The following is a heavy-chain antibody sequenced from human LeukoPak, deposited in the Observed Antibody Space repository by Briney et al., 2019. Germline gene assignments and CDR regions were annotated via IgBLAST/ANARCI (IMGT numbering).Heavy chain of an antibody. CDR3: ARGSITYYYYYMDV. D-gene: IGHD4-11*01. J-gene: IGHJ6*03. Sequence: SSETLSLTCTVSGGSISSSSYYWGWIRQPPGKGLEWIGSIYYSGSTYYNPSLKSRVTISVDTSKNQFSLKLSSVTAADTAVYYCARGSITYYYYYMDVWGKGTTVTVSS. V-gene: IGHV4-39*07. CDR1: GGSISSSSYY. CDR2: IYYSGST.